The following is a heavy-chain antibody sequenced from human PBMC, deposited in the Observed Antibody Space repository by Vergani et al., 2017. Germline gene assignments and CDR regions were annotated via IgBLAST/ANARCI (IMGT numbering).Heavy chain of an antibody. V-gene: IGHV3-33*01. CDR2: IWYDGSNK. Sequence: QVQLVESGGGVVQPGRSLRLSCAASGFTFSSYGMHWVRQAPGKGLEWVAVIWYDGSNKYYADSVKGRFTISRDNSKNTLYLQMNSLRAEDTAVYYCARSGGVDVYSNYDFVLFDDWGQGTLVTVSS. CDR3: ARSGGVDVYSNYDFVLFDD. CDR1: GFTFSSYG. J-gene: IGHJ4*02. D-gene: IGHD4-11*01.